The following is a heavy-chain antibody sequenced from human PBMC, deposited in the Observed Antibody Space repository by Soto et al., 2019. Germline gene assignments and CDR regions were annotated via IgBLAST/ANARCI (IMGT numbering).Heavy chain of an antibody. V-gene: IGHV3-30*18. CDR2: ISYDGSNK. Sequence: GGSLRLSCAASGFTFSSYGMHWVRQAPGKGLEWVAVISYDGSNKYYADSVKGRFTISRDNSKNTLYLQMNSLRAEDTAVYYCAKDRRAYYGSGCWDVWGQGTTVTVSS. CDR1: GFTFSSYG. D-gene: IGHD3-10*01. CDR3: AKDRRAYYGSGCWDV. J-gene: IGHJ6*02.